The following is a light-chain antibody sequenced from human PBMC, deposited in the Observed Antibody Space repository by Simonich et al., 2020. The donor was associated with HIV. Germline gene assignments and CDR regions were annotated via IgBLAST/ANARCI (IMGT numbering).Light chain of an antibody. V-gene: IGKV4-1*01. CDR2: WAS. CDR3: QQYYGPPLT. J-gene: IGKJ4*01. CDR1: QSVLNSSKNKNY. Sequence: DIVLTQSPDSMAVSLGERATINCKYSQSVLNSSKNKNYLALYQQKPGPPPKLLIYWASTRESGVPHRFSGSGSGTDFALTISSLQAEDVAVYYCQQYYGPPLTFGGGTKVEIK.